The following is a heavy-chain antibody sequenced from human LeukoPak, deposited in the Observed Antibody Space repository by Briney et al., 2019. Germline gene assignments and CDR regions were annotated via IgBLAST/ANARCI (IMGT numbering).Heavy chain of an antibody. D-gene: IGHD3-3*01. CDR3: ARGNYDFWSGYYTYNWFDP. Sequence: PSQTLSLTCAVSGGSISSGGYSWSWIRQPPGKGLEWIGYIYHSGSTYYNPSLKSRVTISVDRSKNQFSLKLSSVTAADTAVYYCARGNYDFWSGYYTYNWFDPWGQGTLVTVSS. V-gene: IGHV4-30-2*01. CDR2: IYHSGST. J-gene: IGHJ5*02. CDR1: GGSISSGGYS.